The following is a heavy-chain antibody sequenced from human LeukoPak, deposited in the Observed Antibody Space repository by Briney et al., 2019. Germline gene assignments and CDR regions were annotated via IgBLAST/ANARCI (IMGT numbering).Heavy chain of an antibody. V-gene: IGHV1-18*01. D-gene: IGHD3-10*01. CDR1: GYTFTSYG. CDR3: ASGYYGSGSYLWKRNAFDI. Sequence: ASVKVSCKASGYTFTSYGISWVRQAPGQGLEWMGWISAYNGNTNYAQKLQGRVTMTTDTSTSTAYMELSRLRSDDTAVYYCASGYYGSGSYLWKRNAFDIWGQGTMVTVSS. CDR2: ISAYNGNT. J-gene: IGHJ3*02.